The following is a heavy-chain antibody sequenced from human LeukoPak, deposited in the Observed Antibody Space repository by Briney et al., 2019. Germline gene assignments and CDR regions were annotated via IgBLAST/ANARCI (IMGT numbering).Heavy chain of an antibody. V-gene: IGHV4-61*02. J-gene: IGHJ3*02. Sequence: KSSETLSLTCIVSNGSISSGFNYWTWIRQPAGGGLEWIGRMHTTGSTYYSPSLKSRVTMSIDKSKNQFSLRLSSVTAADTALYFCARERAGWIHALDIWGQGTIVTVSS. CDR1: NGSISSGFNY. D-gene: IGHD5-18*01. CDR2: MHTTGST. CDR3: ARERAGWIHALDI.